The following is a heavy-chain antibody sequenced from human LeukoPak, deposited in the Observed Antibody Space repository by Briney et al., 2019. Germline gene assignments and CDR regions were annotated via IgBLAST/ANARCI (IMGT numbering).Heavy chain of an antibody. CDR1: GYTLAELS. V-gene: IGHV1-24*01. J-gene: IGHJ4*02. CDR3: ATLIYVIRVFGFDS. CDR2: FDPEDGET. Sequence: ASVKVSCKVSGYTLAELSMHWVRQAPGKGLEWMGGFDPEDGETIYAQKFQGRVTMTEDTSTDTAYMELSSLRCEDKAVYYCATLIYVIRVFGFDSGGKGPRVPVS. D-gene: IGHD3-3*01.